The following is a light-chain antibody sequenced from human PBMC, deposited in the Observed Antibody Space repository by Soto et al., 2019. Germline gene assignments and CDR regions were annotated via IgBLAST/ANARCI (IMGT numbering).Light chain of an antibody. Sequence: QSALTQPRSVSGSPGQSVTISCTGTSSDVGGYNYVSWYQQLPGKAPKLVIYDVSKRPSGVPDRFSGSKSGNTASLTISGLQAEDEADYYCCSYAGSYTAPYVFGTGTKVTVL. CDR3: CSYAGSYTAPYV. J-gene: IGLJ1*01. CDR2: DVS. CDR1: SSDVGGYNY. V-gene: IGLV2-11*01.